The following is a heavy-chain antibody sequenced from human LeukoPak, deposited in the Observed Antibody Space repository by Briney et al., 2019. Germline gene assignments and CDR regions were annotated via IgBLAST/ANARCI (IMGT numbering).Heavy chain of an antibody. D-gene: IGHD2-15*01. Sequence: PSETLSLTCTVSGGSISSSSYYWGWIRQPPGKGLEWIGSIDYSGSTYYNPSLKSRVTISVDTSKNQFSLKLSSVTAADTAVYYCARDSPTAYCSGGSCYFDYWGQGTLVTVSS. CDR1: GGSISSSSYY. CDR3: ARDSPTAYCSGGSCYFDY. V-gene: IGHV4-39*07. CDR2: IDYSGST. J-gene: IGHJ4*02.